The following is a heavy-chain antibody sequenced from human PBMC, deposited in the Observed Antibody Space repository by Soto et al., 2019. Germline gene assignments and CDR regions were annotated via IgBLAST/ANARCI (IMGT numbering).Heavy chain of an antibody. CDR3: ARGGRRQIDY. J-gene: IGHJ4*02. D-gene: IGHD2-15*01. V-gene: IGHV4-59*08. CDR2: IYYSGST. Sequence: QVQLQESGPGLVKPSETLSLTCSVSGGSIGSYYWSWIRQPPGKGLEWIGYIYYSGSTNYNPALKRRVTIAVDTSKNQFARKLSSVTAADTAVDYGARGGRRQIDYWGQGTLVTVSS. CDR1: GGSIGSYY.